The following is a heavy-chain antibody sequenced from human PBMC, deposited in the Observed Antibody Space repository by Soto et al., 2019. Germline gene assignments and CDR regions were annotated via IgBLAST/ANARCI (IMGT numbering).Heavy chain of an antibody. V-gene: IGHV4-59*01. CDR1: GASISSYY. J-gene: IGHJ6*02. CDR3: ARDSDYGMDV. CDR2: LYYSGST. Sequence: PSETLSLTCNVSGASISSYYWSWIRQPPGKGLEWIGYLYYSGSTSYNPSLKSRVTISVDMSKKQLFLKVSSVTAADMAVYYCARDSDYGMDVWGQGRKVTVSS.